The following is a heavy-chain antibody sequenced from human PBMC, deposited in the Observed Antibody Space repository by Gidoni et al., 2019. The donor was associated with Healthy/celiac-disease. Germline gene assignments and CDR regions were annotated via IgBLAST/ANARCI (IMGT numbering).Heavy chain of an antibody. Sequence: QVPLVQSGAEVKKPGASVKVPCKASGYTFTGYYMYWVRQAPGQGLEWMGWINPNSGGTNYAQKFQGRVTMTRDTSISTAYMDLSRLRSDDTAVYYCARDHYDILTGYLDYYYYGMDVWGQGTTVTVSS. CDR1: GYTFTGYY. J-gene: IGHJ6*02. CDR2: INPNSGGT. V-gene: IGHV1-2*02. CDR3: ARDHYDILTGYLDYYYYGMDV. D-gene: IGHD3-9*01.